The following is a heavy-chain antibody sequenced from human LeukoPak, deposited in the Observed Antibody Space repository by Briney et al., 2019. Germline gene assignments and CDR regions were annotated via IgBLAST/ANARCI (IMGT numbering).Heavy chain of an antibody. D-gene: IGHD1-26*01. V-gene: IGHV3-74*01. CDR2: INTDGRNT. Sequence: GGSLRLSCAASGFTFSTYWMYWVRQAPGKGLVWVSRINTDGRNTGYADSVKGRFTISRDNAKNTLYLQMTILTAEDTAVYYCARVGKSGSYYYFDYWGQGTLVTGSS. CDR3: ARVGKSGSYYYFDY. CDR1: GFTFSTYW. J-gene: IGHJ4*02.